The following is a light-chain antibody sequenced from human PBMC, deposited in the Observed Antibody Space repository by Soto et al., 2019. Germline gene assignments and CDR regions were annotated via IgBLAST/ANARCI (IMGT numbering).Light chain of an antibody. CDR1: SSDVGSYNL. J-gene: IGLJ2*01. Sequence: QSALTQPASVSGSPGQSITISCTGTSSDVGSYNLVSWYQQHPGKAPKLMIYEGSKRPSGVSNRFSGSKSGNTASLTISGLQAEDEADYYCSSYTSSSTLIEFGGGTKVTVL. CDR2: EGS. CDR3: SSYTSSSTLIE. V-gene: IGLV2-14*02.